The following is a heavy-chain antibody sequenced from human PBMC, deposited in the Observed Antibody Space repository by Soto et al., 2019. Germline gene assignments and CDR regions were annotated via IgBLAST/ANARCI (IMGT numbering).Heavy chain of an antibody. D-gene: IGHD3-22*01. CDR1: GGSISSGGYS. CDR3: ARVRYYDSSGYYWAFDI. V-gene: IGHV4-30-2*01. J-gene: IGHJ3*02. CDR2: IYHSGST. Sequence: PSETLSLTCAVSGGSISSGGYSWSWIRQPPGKGLEWIGYIYHSGSTYYNPSLKSRVTISVDRSKNQFSLKLSSVTAADTAVYYCARVRYYDSSGYYWAFDIWGQGTMVTVSS.